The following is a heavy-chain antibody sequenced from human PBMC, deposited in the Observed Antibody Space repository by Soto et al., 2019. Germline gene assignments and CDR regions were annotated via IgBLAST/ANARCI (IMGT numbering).Heavy chain of an antibody. CDR1: GYTFTSYG. D-gene: IGHD4-17*01. CDR3: ARNDYGDYGNY. V-gene: IGHV1-18*01. CDR2: VSAYKGKK. J-gene: IGHJ4*02. Sequence: ASVKVSCKASGYTFTSYGISWVRQAPGKGLGWMGWVSAYKGKKKYAKKLQGKITITTDTSTSTAYMELRSLRSDDTAVYYCARNDYGDYGNYWGQGTLVTVSS.